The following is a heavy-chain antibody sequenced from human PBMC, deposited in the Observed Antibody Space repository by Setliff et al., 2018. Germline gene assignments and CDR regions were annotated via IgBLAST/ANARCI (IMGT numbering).Heavy chain of an antibody. CDR1: GGSINNNNFY. CDR2: IYYSGST. CDR3: ARPNGSGSPLFDP. D-gene: IGHD3-10*01. J-gene: IGHJ5*02. Sequence: PSETLSLTCNVSGGSINNNNFYWGWIRQPPGKGLEWIGSIYYSGSTYYNPSLKSRVTISVDTSKNQFSLKLSSVTAADTAVYYCARPNGSGSPLFDPWGQGTLVTVSS. V-gene: IGHV4-39*07.